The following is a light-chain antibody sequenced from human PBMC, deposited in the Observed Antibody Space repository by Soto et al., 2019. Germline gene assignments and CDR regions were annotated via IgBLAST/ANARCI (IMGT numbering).Light chain of an antibody. Sequence: EVVMTQSPVTLSLSPGERATLSCRASQSVSSNLAWYQQKPGQAPRLLIYGASTRATDILARFSGGGSGIEFTLTTSSIQYEDFATFYCQQYNDWPPIPFGPGTKVDFK. J-gene: IGKJ3*01. CDR2: GAS. CDR3: QQYNDWPPIP. CDR1: QSVSSN. V-gene: IGKV3-15*01.